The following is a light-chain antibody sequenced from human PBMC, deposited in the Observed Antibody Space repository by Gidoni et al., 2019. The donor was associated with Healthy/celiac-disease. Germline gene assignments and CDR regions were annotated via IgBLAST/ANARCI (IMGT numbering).Light chain of an antibody. CDR2: GNS. J-gene: IGLJ2*01. CDR3: QSYDSSLSGSV. Sequence: QSVLTQPPSASAAPGQRVTISCTGSSSNIGAGYEVHWYQQLPGTAPKLLIYGNSNRPSGVPDRFSGSKSGTSASLAITGLQAEDEADYYCQSYDSSLSGSVFGGGTKLTVL. CDR1: SSNIGAGYE. V-gene: IGLV1-40*01.